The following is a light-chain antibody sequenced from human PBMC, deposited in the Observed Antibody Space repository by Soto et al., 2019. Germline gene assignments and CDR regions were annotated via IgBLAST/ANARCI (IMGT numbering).Light chain of an antibody. Sequence: EIVLTQSPGTLSLSPGYRATLSCRASQSFSNYYLAWYQQKPGQAPRLLIYDTSSRATGIPDMFIGSGSGTDFTLTISRLEPEDFAVYYCQHYGSPRTFGQGTKVDI. CDR3: QHYGSPRT. CDR1: QSFSNYY. V-gene: IGKV3-20*01. J-gene: IGKJ1*01. CDR2: DTS.